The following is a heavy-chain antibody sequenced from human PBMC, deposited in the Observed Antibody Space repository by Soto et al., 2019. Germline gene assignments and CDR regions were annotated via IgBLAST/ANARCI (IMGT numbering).Heavy chain of an antibody. J-gene: IGHJ5*02. CDR1: GGSFSDSY. D-gene: IGHD1-1*01. CDR3: ARGRPAIATRWFDP. CDR2: ITNSGST. Sequence: PSETLSLTCAVFGGSFSDSYWSWIRQSPGKGLEWIGEITNSGSTYYNPSLKSRVTISGDTSKNQFSLEVRSVTAADTATYYCARGRPAIATRWFDPWGQGTLVTVSS. V-gene: IGHV4-34*01.